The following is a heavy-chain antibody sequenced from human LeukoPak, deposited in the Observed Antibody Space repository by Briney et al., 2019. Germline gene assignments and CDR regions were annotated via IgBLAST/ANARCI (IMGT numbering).Heavy chain of an antibody. D-gene: IGHD3-9*01. Sequence: PSETLSLTCSVSGGSISSHSWSWIRQAPGKRLEWIGYIDYRGSSNYIPSLKSRVTISADPSKNQFSLKLTSVTAADTAIYYCARDHPVADWAADIWGRGTMVTVSS. V-gene: IGHV4-59*11. CDR3: ARDHPVADWAADI. CDR2: IDYRGSS. CDR1: GGSISSHS. J-gene: IGHJ3*02.